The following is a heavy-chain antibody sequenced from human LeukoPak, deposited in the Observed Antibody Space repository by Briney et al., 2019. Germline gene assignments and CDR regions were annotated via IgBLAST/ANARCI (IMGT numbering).Heavy chain of an antibody. CDR1: GFTFSSYW. Sequence: GGSLRLSCAASGFTFSSYWMSWVRQAPGKGLEWVANIKQDGSEKYYVDSVKGRFTISRDNAKNSLYLQMNNLRAEDTGVYYCARVADYDFLSGYYSPFDHWGQGVLVIVSS. CDR3: ARVADYDFLSGYYSPFDH. V-gene: IGHV3-7*01. D-gene: IGHD3-3*01. CDR2: IKQDGSEK. J-gene: IGHJ4*02.